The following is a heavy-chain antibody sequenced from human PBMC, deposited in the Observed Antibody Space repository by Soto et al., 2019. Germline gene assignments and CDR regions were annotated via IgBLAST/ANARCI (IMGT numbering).Heavy chain of an antibody. D-gene: IGHD3-22*01. CDR3: AADDSNGPAKIDY. V-gene: IGHV3-15*01. CDR1: GFTFSSAW. J-gene: IGHJ4*01. Sequence: EVQLVESGGGLVKPGGSLRLSCAASGFTFSSAWMSWVRQAPGKGLEWVGRIKNKYDGGTIDYAAPVEGRFTISREDSKNTLYLQMNSLKTEDTAVYYCAADDSNGPAKIDYWGHGTLVTVSS. CDR2: IKNKYDGGTI.